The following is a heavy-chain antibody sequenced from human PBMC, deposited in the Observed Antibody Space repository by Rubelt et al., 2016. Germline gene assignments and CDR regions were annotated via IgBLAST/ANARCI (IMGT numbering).Heavy chain of an antibody. CDR3: AGDTTKYYFDY. CDR2: IYYSGST. CDR1: GGSISSYY. V-gene: IGHV4-59*01. D-gene: IGHD1-14*01. J-gene: IGHJ4*02. Sequence: QVQLQESGPGLVKPSETLSLTCTVSGGSISSYYWSWIRQPPGKGLEWIGYIYYSGSTNYNPSLKSRVTISVDTSKNQLSLSLGSVTAADTAVYYCAGDTTKYYFDYWGQGTLVTVSS.